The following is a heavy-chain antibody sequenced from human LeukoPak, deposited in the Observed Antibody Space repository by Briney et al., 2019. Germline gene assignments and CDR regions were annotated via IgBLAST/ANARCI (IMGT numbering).Heavy chain of an antibody. CDR1: GGTFSSYA. CDR2: IIPIFGTA. CDR3: ARVSSPYYCSSTSCYEYGWFDP. D-gene: IGHD2-2*01. Sequence: ASVKVSCKASGGTFSSYAISWVRQAPGQGLEWMGGIIPIFGTANYAQKFQGRVTITADKSTSTAYMELSSLRSEDTAVYYCARVSSPYYCSSTSCYEYGWFDPWGQGTLVTVSS. V-gene: IGHV1-69*06. J-gene: IGHJ5*02.